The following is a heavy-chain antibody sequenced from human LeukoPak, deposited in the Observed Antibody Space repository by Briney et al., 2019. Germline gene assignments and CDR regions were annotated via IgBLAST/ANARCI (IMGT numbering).Heavy chain of an antibody. CDR1: GFAFSTYW. Sequence: GGSLRLSCAASGFAFSTYWMSWVRQAPGKGLERVTKIKHDGSEKKYVDSVKGRFTISRDNANNSLFLQMDSLRAEDTAIYYCARDFGTTLGSLTKFDSWGHGTLVTVSS. V-gene: IGHV3-7*01. D-gene: IGHD1-14*01. J-gene: IGHJ5*01. CDR3: ARDFGTTLGSLTKFDS. CDR2: IKHDGSEK.